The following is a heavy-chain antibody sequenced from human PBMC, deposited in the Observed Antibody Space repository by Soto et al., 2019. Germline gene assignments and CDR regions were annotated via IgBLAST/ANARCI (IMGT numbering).Heavy chain of an antibody. Sequence: PVESLKISCKGFDYTFAAYWIRWVRQMPGKGLEWMGGINPRDSDVKYSPPFVGQVTISADKSISTAFLQCRSLKASDPAMYYCARADYAQDVWYNTYDIWGQGTMVT. J-gene: IGHJ3*02. CDR3: ARADYAQDVWYNTYDI. CDR2: INPRDSDV. D-gene: IGHD1-1*01. CDR1: DYTFAAYW. V-gene: IGHV5-51*01.